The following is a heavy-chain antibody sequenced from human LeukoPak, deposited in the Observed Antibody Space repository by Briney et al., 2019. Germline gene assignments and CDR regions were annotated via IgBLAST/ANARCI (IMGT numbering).Heavy chain of an antibody. CDR1: GFTFSSYA. J-gene: IGHJ4*02. Sequence: PGGSLRLSCAASGFTFSSYAVSWVRQAPGKGLEWVSAISGSGGSTYYADSVKGRFTISRDNSKNTLYLQMNSLRAEDTAVYYCAKDSSSFRGYDSSGYYPDYFDYWGQGTLVTVSS. CDR2: ISGSGGST. D-gene: IGHD3-22*01. V-gene: IGHV3-23*01. CDR3: AKDSSSFRGYDSSGYYPDYFDY.